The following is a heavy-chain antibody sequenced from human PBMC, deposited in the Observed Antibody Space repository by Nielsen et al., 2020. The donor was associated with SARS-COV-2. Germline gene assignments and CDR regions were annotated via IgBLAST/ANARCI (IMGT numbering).Heavy chain of an antibody. CDR3: VKFQVTTGTTEFVS. V-gene: IGHV3-30-3*02. CDR1: GFTFSSYA. J-gene: IGHJ5*01. CDR2: ISYDGSNK. D-gene: IGHD1-1*01. Sequence: GGSLRLSCAASGFTFSSYAMHWVRQAPGKGLEWVAVISYDGSNKYYADSVKGRFTISRDNSNNTLYLQMSSLRVEDTAVYYCVKFQVTTGTTEFVSWGQGTLVTVSS.